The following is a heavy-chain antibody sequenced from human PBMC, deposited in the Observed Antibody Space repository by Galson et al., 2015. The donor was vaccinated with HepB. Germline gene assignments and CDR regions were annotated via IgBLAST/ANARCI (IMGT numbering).Heavy chain of an antibody. J-gene: IGHJ4*02. CDR1: GLTFRDYG. CDR2: IWVDGGIK. V-gene: IGHV3-33*01. D-gene: IGHD4/OR15-4a*01. Sequence: SLRLSCAASGLTFRDYGMHWVRQVPGKGLEWVAVIWVDGGIKYYADSVKGRFTISRDNSKNTLYLQVNSLRAGDTAVYYCASGITRALNDFGPFDHWGQGTLVTVSS. CDR3: ASGITRALNDFGPFDH.